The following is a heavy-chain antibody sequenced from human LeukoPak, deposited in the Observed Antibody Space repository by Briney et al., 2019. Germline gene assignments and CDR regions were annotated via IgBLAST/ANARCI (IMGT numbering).Heavy chain of an antibody. CDR2: IIPILGIA. CDR1: GGTFSSYA. D-gene: IGHD5-18*01. CDR3: ARGTGGRGYSYVDY. Sequence: ASVKVSCKASGGTFSSYAISWVRQAPGQGLEWMGRIIPILGIANYAQKFQGRVTITADKSTSTAYMELSSLRSEDTAVYYCARGTGGRGYSYVDYWGQGTLVTVSS. J-gene: IGHJ4*02. V-gene: IGHV1-69*04.